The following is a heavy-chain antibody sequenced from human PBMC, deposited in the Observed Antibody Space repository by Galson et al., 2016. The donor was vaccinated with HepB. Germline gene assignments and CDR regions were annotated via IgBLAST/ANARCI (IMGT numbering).Heavy chain of an antibody. Sequence: SETLSLTCGVSGVSTSNSNSYWGWIRQPPGKGLQWIGTVYFSGTTYYSPSLKGRVTMSIDSAKNQFSLKLTSVTAADTAIYFCAKSKVNSGGYWIFDFWGQGALITVSS. J-gene: IGHJ4*02. CDR2: VYFSGTT. D-gene: IGHD1-26*01. V-gene: IGHV4-39*07. CDR3: AKSKVNSGGYWIFDF. CDR1: GVSTSNSNSY.